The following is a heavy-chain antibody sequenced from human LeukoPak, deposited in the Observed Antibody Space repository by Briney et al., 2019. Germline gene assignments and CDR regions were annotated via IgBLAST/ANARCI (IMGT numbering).Heavy chain of an antibody. J-gene: IGHJ5*02. Sequence: GESLKISCKGSGYSFTSYWIGWVRQMPGKGLEWMGIIYPGDSDTRYSPSFQGQVTISADKSISTAYLQWSSLKASDTARYYCARHLPAAIPDNWFDPWGQGTLVTVSS. V-gene: IGHV5-51*01. CDR1: GYSFTSYW. CDR2: IYPGDSDT. CDR3: ARHLPAAIPDNWFDP. D-gene: IGHD2-2*02.